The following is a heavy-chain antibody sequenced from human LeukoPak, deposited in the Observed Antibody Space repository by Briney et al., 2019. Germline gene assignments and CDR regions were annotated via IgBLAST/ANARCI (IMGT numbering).Heavy chain of an antibody. D-gene: IGHD5/OR15-5a*01. CDR1: GFVFSDFY. J-gene: IGHJ4*02. CDR3: ARDQVSGVFDY. Sequence: GGSLTLSCAGSGFVFSDFYINWIRHSPGKGLEWLAYISPDGSYTTYGASVKGRFVISRDNAKNSVSLQMNSLRVEDTAVYFCARDQVSGVFDYWGQGARVTVS. CDR2: ISPDGSYT. V-gene: IGHV3-11*05.